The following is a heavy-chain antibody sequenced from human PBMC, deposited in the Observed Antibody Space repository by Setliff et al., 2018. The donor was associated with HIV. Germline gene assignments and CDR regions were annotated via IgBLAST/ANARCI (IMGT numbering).Heavy chain of an antibody. CDR2: VYASAYS. V-gene: IGHV4-4*07. CDR3: ARDWVTRSNYYGSGSPWYFDF. D-gene: IGHD3-10*01. Sequence: PSETLSLTCTVSGDSIGDYYWNWIRQPAGKGLEWIGRVYASAYSNCNPSLKSRVTMSVDTSQNQFSLKSRSVNAADTAVYYCARDWVTRSNYYGSGSPWYFDFWGRGILVTSPQ. CDR1: GDSIGDYY. J-gene: IGHJ2*01.